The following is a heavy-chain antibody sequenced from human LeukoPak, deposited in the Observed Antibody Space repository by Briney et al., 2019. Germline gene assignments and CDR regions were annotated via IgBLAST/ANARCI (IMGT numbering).Heavy chain of an antibody. CDR3: AKSGYNRFDY. V-gene: IGHV3-74*01. CDR2: INHDGSST. CDR1: GFTFSTFW. D-gene: IGHD5-24*01. J-gene: IGHJ4*02. Sequence: GGSLRLSCATSGFTFSTFWMHWVRQAPGKGLVWVSRINHDGSSTNYADSVKGRFTISRDNAKNTLHLQMNSLGAEDTAVYYCAKSGYNRFDYWGQGTLVTVSS.